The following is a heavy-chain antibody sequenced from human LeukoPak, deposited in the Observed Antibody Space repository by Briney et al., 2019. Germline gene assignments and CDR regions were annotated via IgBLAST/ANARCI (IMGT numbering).Heavy chain of an antibody. D-gene: IGHD6-19*01. CDR3: ARVKRAVAGEDYFDY. CDR2: IYTSGNT. V-gene: IGHV4-4*07. Sequence: SETLSLTCTVSGGSISGYSWSWIRQPAGKGLEWIGRIYTSGNTNYNPSLRSRVTMSVDTSKNQFTLKVSSVTAADTAVYYCARVKRAVAGEDYFDYWGQGTLVIVSS. CDR1: GGSISGYS. J-gene: IGHJ4*02.